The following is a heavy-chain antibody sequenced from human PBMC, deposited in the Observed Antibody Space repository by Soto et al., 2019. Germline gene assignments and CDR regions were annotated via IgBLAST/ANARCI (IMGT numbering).Heavy chain of an antibody. CDR1: GGTFRSYT. CDR3: ARDRDGSGSYYKKDAFDI. Sequence: SVKVSCKASGGTFRSYTISWVRQAPGQGLEWMGRIIPILGIANYAQKFQGRVTITADKSTSTAYIELSSLRSEDTAVYYCARDRDGSGSYYKKDAFDIWGQGTMVTVPS. D-gene: IGHD3-10*01. CDR2: IIPILGIA. V-gene: IGHV1-69*04. J-gene: IGHJ3*02.